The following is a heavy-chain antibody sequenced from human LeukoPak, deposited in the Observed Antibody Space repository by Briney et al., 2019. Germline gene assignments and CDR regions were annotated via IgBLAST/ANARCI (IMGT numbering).Heavy chain of an antibody. V-gene: IGHV3-30*04. D-gene: IGHD3-10*01. J-gene: IGHJ4*02. CDR1: GFTFSSYA. CDR2: ISYDGSNK. Sequence: LTGGSLRLSCAASGFTFSSYAMHWVRQAPGKGLEWVAVISYDGSNKYYADSVKGRFTISRDNSKNTLCLQMNSLRAEDTAVYYCARAGGYYFDYWGQGTLVTVSS. CDR3: ARAGGYYFDY.